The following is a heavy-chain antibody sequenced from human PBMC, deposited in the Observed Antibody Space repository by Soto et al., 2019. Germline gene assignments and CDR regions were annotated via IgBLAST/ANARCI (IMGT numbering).Heavy chain of an antibody. D-gene: IGHD1-26*01. V-gene: IGHV3-74*01. Sequence: GGSLRLSCAASGFTFSHYWMHWVRQAPGKGLVWVSRIDPYGSATKYADSVKGRFIISRDNAENTMYLQMNSLRVEDTAVYYCARDLRGSPDYWGQGTLVTVSS. CDR1: GFTFSHYW. CDR3: ARDLRGSPDY. CDR2: IDPYGSAT. J-gene: IGHJ4*02.